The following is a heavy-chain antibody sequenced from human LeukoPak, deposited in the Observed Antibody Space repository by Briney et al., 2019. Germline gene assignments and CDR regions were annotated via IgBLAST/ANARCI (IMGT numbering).Heavy chain of an antibody. CDR2: IYYSGST. V-gene: IGHV4-39*07. D-gene: IGHD5-18*01. J-gene: IGHJ4*02. CDR3: ARPGPFMVK. Sequence: SETLSLTCTVPGGSISSSSYYWGWIRQPPGKGLEWIGSIYYSGSTYYNPSLKSRVTISVDTSKNQFSLKLSSVTAADTAVYYCARPGPFMVKWGQGTLVTVSS. CDR1: GGSISSSSYY.